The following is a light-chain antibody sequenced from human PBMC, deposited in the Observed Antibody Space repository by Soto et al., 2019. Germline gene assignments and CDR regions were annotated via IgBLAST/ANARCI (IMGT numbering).Light chain of an antibody. CDR2: STN. Sequence: QTVVTQEPSFSVSPGRTVTLTCGLSSGSVSTSYYPSGYQQTPGQAPRTLIYSTNTRSSGVPDRFSGSILGNKAALTITGAQADDESDYYCVLYMGSGSWVFGGGTKLTVL. J-gene: IGLJ3*02. V-gene: IGLV8-61*01. CDR1: SGSVSTSYY. CDR3: VLYMGSGSWV.